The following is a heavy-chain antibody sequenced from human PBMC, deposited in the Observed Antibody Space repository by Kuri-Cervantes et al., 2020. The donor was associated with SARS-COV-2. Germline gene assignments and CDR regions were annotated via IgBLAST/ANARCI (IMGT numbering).Heavy chain of an antibody. V-gene: IGHV3-11*01. CDR1: GFIFSDYY. CDR2: IGPSGTTK. J-gene: IGHJ3*01. D-gene: IGHD3-22*01. Sequence: GGSLRLSCTASGFIFSDYYMTWIRQAPGKGLEWVSNIGPSGTTKYYADSVKGRFTISRDNAKNSLYLQMSSLRSEDTAVYYCATEGYSIIIWAFAHWGQGTKVTVSS. CDR3: ATEGYSIIIWAFAH.